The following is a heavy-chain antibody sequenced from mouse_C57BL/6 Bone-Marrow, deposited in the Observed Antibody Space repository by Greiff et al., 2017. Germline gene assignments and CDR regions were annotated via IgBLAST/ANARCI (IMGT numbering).Heavy chain of an antibody. CDR1: GFTFSSYA. J-gene: IGHJ2*01. CDR2: ISDGGSYT. D-gene: IGHD3-2*02. CDR3: ARAHGSSGPYFDY. Sequence: EVKLVESGGGLVKPGGSLKLSCAASGFTFSSYAMSWVRQTPEKRLEWVATISDGGSYTYYPDNVKGRFTISRDNAKNNLYLQMSHLKSEDTAMYYCARAHGSSGPYFDYWGQGTTLTVSS. V-gene: IGHV5-4*03.